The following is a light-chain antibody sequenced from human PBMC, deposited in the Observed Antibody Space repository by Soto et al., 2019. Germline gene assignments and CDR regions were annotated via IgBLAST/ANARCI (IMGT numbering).Light chain of an antibody. V-gene: IGKV3-20*01. CDR1: QSVSSGY. J-gene: IGKJ5*01. CDR2: DAS. CDR3: QQYGSSPIT. Sequence: EIVLTQSPGTLSLSPGERVTLSCRASQSVSSGYLAWYQQQPGQAPRLLIFDASSRATGIPDRFSGSGSGTDFSLTISRLEPEDFAVYYCQQYGSSPITFGQGTRLEIK.